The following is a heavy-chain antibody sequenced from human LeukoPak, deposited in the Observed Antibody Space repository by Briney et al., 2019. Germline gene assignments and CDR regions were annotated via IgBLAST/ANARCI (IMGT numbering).Heavy chain of an antibody. J-gene: IGHJ3*02. D-gene: IGHD3-22*01. CDR3: AKDKGTMIVVIDAFDI. V-gene: IGHV3-23*01. CDR2: ISGSGGST. CDR1: GFTFSSYA. Sequence: GGSLRLSCAASGFTFSSYAMSWVRQAPGKGLEWVSAISGSGGSTYYADSVKGRFTISRDNSKNTLYLQMNSLRAEDTAVYYCAKDKGTMIVVIDAFDIWGQGTMVTVSS.